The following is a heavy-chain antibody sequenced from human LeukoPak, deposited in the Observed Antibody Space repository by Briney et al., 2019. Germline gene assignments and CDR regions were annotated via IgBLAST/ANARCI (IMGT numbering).Heavy chain of an antibody. CDR1: GGSFSGYY. CDR3: ARAYIAAAGNFNWFDP. CDR2: INHSGST. J-gene: IGHJ5*02. V-gene: IGHV4-34*01. D-gene: IGHD6-13*01. Sequence: PSETLSLTCAVYGGSFSGYYWSWIRQPPGKGLEWIGEINHSGSTNYNPSLKSRVTISVDKSKNQFSLKLSSVTAADTAVYYCARAYIAAAGNFNWFDPWGQGTLVTVSS.